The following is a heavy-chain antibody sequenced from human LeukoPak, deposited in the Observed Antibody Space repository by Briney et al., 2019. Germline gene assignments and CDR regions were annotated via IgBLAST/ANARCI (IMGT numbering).Heavy chain of an antibody. CDR1: GVSITSYY. CDR3: ARDSSGHAVDY. CDR2: IYYSGST. V-gene: IGHV4-59*12. D-gene: IGHD6-19*01. J-gene: IGHJ4*02. Sequence: SETLSLTCNVSGVSITSYYWSWIRQPPGKGLEWIGYIYYSGSTHYNPSLRSRVTISVDTSKNQFSLKLSSVTAADTAVYHCARDSSGHAVDYWGQGTLVTVSS.